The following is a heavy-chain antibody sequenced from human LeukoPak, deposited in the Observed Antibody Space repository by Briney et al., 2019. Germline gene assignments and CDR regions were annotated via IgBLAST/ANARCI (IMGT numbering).Heavy chain of an antibody. J-gene: IGHJ4*02. Sequence: GGSLRLSCAASGFTFSSYGMHWVRQAPGKRLEWVAVIWYDGSNKYYADSVKGRFTISRDNSKNTLYLQMNSLRAEDTAVYYCAREKRAVAGTFDYWGQGTLVTVSS. V-gene: IGHV3-33*01. CDR1: GFTFSSYG. CDR2: IWYDGSNK. D-gene: IGHD6-19*01. CDR3: AREKRAVAGTFDY.